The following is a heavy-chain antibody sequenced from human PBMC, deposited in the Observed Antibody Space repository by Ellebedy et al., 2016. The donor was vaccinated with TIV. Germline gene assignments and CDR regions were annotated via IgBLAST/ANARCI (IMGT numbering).Heavy chain of an antibody. CDR2: IYWNDDK. CDR3: AHDVDTAMGNYFDY. Sequence: SGPTLVKPTQTLTLTCAFSGFSLSTSGVGVGWIRQPPGKALEWLALIYWNDDKRYSPSLKSRLTITKDTSKNQVVLTMTNMDPVDTATYYCAHDVDTAMGNYFDYWGQGTLVTVSS. V-gene: IGHV2-5*01. J-gene: IGHJ4*02. D-gene: IGHD5-18*01. CDR1: GFSLSTSGVG.